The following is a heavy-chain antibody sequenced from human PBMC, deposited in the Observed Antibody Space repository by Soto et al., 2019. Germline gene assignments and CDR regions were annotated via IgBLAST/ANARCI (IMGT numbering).Heavy chain of an antibody. V-gene: IGHV1-18*04. CDR2: ISAHNGDT. D-gene: IGHD3-22*01. CDR3: ATEPIYYNDGSGYYPLGH. J-gene: IGHJ4*02. CDR1: GYSFATYG. Sequence: ASVKVSCKASGYSFATYGFSWVRQAPGQGLECVGWISAHNGDTHYSQKFQGRVTLTTDTTTNTGYMELRSLTSDDTAVYFCATEPIYYNDGSGYYPLGHWGQGTLVTVSS.